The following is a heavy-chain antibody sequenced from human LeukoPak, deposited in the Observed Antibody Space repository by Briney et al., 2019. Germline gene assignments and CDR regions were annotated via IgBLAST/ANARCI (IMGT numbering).Heavy chain of an antibody. CDR1: GGSISSYY. V-gene: IGHV4-59*01. J-gene: IGHJ4*02. CDR2: IYYSGST. Sequence: SETLSLTCTVSGGSISSYYWSWIRQPPGKGLEWIGYIYYSGSTNYNPSLKSRVTISVDTSKNQFSLKLSSVTAADTAVYYRARGGFYFDYWGQGTLVTVSS. CDR3: ARGGFYFDY. D-gene: IGHD3-10*01.